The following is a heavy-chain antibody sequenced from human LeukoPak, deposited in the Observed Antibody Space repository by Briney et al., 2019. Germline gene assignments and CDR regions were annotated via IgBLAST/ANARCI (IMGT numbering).Heavy chain of an antibody. CDR2: IYSGGST. D-gene: IGHD1-26*01. CDR1: GFTVSTNS. J-gene: IGHJ6*03. V-gene: IGHV3-53*01. Sequence: GGSLRLSCTVSGFTVSTNSMSWVRQTPGKGLEWVSFIYSGGSTHYSDSVKGRFTISRDNAKNSLSLQMNSLRAEDTAVYYCARDPYNGSYGDDYYYYMDVWGKGTTVTISS. CDR3: ARDPYNGSYGDDYYYYMDV.